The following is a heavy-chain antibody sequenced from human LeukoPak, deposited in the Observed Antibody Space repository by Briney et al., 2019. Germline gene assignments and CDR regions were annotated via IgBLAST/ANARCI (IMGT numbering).Heavy chain of an antibody. CDR3: ARSGGYYYDSSGYYYFDY. Sequence: SETLSLTCTVSGGSISSSSYYWGWIRQPPGKGLEWIGTIYYSGSTYYNPSLKSRVTISVDTSKNEFSLKLSSVTAGDTAVYYCARSGGYYYDSSGYYYFDYWGQGTLVTVSS. CDR1: GGSISSSSYY. V-gene: IGHV4-39*07. D-gene: IGHD3-22*01. CDR2: IYYSGST. J-gene: IGHJ4*02.